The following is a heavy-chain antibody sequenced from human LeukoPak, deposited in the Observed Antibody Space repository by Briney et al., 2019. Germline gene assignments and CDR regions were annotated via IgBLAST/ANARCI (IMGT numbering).Heavy chain of an antibody. J-gene: IGHJ4*02. V-gene: IGHV1-69*04. CDR1: GGTFSSYA. CDR2: IIPILGIA. D-gene: IGHD6-19*01. CDR3: ARDKGAVAAGY. Sequence: GSSVKVSCKASGGTFSSYAISWVRQAPGQGLEWMGRIIPILGIANYAQKFQGRVTITADKSTSTAYMELSSLRSEDTAVYYCARDKGAVAAGYWGQGTLVTVSS.